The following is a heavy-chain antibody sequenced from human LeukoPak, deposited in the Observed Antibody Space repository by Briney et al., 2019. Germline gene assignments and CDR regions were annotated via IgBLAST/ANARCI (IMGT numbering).Heavy chain of an antibody. V-gene: IGHV1-46*01. D-gene: IGHD1-26*01. CDR3: ARDGSGSYYPLDY. CDR2: INPSGGST. CDR1: GYTLTSYY. J-gene: IGHJ4*02. Sequence: ASVKVSCKASGYTLTSYYMHWVRQAPGQGLEWMGIINPSGGSTSCAQKFQGRVTMTRDMSTSTVYMELSSLRSEDTAVYYCARDGSGSYYPLDYWGQGTLVTVSS.